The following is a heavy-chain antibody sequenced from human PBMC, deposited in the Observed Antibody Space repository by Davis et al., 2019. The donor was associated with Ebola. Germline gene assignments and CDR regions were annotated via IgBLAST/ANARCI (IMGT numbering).Heavy chain of an antibody. CDR3: ARDLEGGYYDSRVDY. CDR2: IIPIFGTA. CDR1: GGTFSSYA. D-gene: IGHD3-22*01. V-gene: IGHV1-69*06. J-gene: IGHJ4*02. Sequence: AASVKVSCKASGGTFSSYAISWVRQAPGQGLEWMGGIIPIFGTANYAQKFQGRVTITADKSTSTAYMELSSLRSEDTAVYYCARDLEGGYYDSRVDYWGQGTLVTVSS.